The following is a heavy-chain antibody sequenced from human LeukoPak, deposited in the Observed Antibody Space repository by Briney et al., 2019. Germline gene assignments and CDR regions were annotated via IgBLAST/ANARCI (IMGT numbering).Heavy chain of an antibody. D-gene: IGHD7-27*01. CDR3: VGGAPNWGFDY. CDR1: GGTFSSYA. V-gene: IGHV1-69*13. Sequence: ASVKVSCKASGGTFSSYAISWVRQAPGQGLEWMGGIIPIFGTANYAQKFQGRVTITADESTSTAYMELSSLRSEDTAVYYCVGGAPNWGFDYWGQGTLVTVSS. CDR2: IIPIFGTA. J-gene: IGHJ4*02.